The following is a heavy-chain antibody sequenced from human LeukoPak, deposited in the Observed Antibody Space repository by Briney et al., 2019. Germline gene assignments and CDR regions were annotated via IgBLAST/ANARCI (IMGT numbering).Heavy chain of an antibody. J-gene: IGHJ4*02. CDR1: GGSISSGSYY. CDR2: IYTSGST. Sequence: SETLSLTCTVSGGSISSGSYYWSWTRQPAGKGLEWIGRIYTSGSTNYNPSLKSRVTISVDTSKNQFSLKLSSVTAADTAVYYCATRTIWGQGTLVTVSS. CDR3: ATRTI. V-gene: IGHV4-61*02. D-gene: IGHD1-1*01.